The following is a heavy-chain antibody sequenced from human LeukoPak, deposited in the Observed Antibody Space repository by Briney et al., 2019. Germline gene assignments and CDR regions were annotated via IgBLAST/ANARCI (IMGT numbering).Heavy chain of an antibody. D-gene: IGHD3-9*01. CDR1: GGSISSGSYY. Sequence: SQTLSLTCTVSGGSISSGSYYWSWIRQPAGKGLEWIGRIYTSGSTNYNPSLKSRVTISVDTSQNQFSLKLSSVTAADTAVYYCARGVLYYDILTGYLDYYMDVWGKGTTVTISS. CDR3: ARGVLYYDILTGYLDYYMDV. CDR2: IYTSGST. J-gene: IGHJ6*03. V-gene: IGHV4-61*02.